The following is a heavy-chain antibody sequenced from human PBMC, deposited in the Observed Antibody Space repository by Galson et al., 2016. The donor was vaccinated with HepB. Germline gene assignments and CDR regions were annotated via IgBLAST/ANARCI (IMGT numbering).Heavy chain of an antibody. J-gene: IGHJ4*02. CDR2: ISWKNDIL. CDR3: ARGYGPLSIAAAGTVCGY. CDR1: GFTFDDHA. Sequence: SLRLSCAASGFTFDDHAMHWVRQAPGKGLEWVSGISWKNDILGYADSVKGRFTISRDNAKNSLYLQMNSLRAEDTAVYYCARGYGPLSIAAAGTVCGYWGQGTLVTVSS. D-gene: IGHD6-13*01. V-gene: IGHV3-9*01.